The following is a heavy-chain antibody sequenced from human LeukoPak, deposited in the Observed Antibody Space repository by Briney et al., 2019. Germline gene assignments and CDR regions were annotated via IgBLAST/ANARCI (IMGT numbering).Heavy chain of an antibody. V-gene: IGHV4-59*08. CDR1: GGSISSYY. CDR3: ARVYIVVVVAATVWFDP. J-gene: IGHJ5*02. D-gene: IGHD2-15*01. Sequence: SETLSLTCTVSGGSISSYYWSWIRQPPGKGLEWIGYIYYSGSTNYNPSLKSRVTISVDTFKNQFSLKLSSVTAADTAVYYCARVYIVVVVAATVWFDPWGQGTLVTVSS. CDR2: IYYSGST.